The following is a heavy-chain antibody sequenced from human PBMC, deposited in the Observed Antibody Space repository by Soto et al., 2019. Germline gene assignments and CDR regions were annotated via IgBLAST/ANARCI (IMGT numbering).Heavy chain of an antibody. J-gene: IGHJ4*02. CDR2: ISTSGGNT. D-gene: IGHD1-26*01. Sequence: EVQLLESGGGLVQPGGSLRLSCAASRFTFSSSAMSWVRQAPEKGLEWVSAISTSGGNTLYADSVKGRFTISRDNSKNTLFLQMSSLRAEDTAIYYCAKPTGGSYPESRVFDSWGQGTRVTVSS. CDR1: RFTFSSSA. CDR3: AKPTGGSYPESRVFDS. V-gene: IGHV3-23*01.